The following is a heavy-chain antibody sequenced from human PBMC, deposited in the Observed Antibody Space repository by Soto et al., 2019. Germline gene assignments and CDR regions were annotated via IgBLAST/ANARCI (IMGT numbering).Heavy chain of an antibody. V-gene: IGHV3-48*01. J-gene: IGHJ6*03. CDR1: GFTFSSYS. CDR2: ISSSSSTI. Sequence: GGSLRLSCAASGFTFSSYSMNWVRQAPGKGLEWVSYISSSSSTIYYADSVKGRFTISRDNAKNSLYLQMNSLRAEDTAVYYCATPPFLAPVYYYYMDVWGKGTTVTVSS. CDR3: ATPPFLAPVYYYYMDV. D-gene: IGHD3-3*01.